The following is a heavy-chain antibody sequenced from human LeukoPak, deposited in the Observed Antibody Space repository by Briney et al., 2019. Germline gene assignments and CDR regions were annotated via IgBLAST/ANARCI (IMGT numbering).Heavy chain of an antibody. CDR2: IYYSGST. CDR1: GGSLSSSSYY. Sequence: SETLSLTCTVSGGSLSSSSYYWGWIRQPPGKGLEWIGSIYYSGSTNYNPSLKSRVTISVDTSKNQFSLKLSSVTAADTAVYYCARSLYYYGSDSFDIWGQGTMVTVSS. J-gene: IGHJ3*02. V-gene: IGHV4-39*07. D-gene: IGHD3-10*01. CDR3: ARSLYYYGSDSFDI.